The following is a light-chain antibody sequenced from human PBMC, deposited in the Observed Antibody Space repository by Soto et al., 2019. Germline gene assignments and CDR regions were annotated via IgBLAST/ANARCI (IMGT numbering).Light chain of an antibody. V-gene: IGLV1-40*01. CDR2: GNS. J-gene: IGLJ3*02. Sequence: QAVVTQQPSVSGAPGQRVTISCTGSSSNIGAGYDVHWYQQLPGTAPKLLIYGNSNRPSGVPDRFFGSKSGTSASLAITGLQAEDEADYYCQSYDSSLSGWVFGGGTKLTVL. CDR1: SSNIGAGYD. CDR3: QSYDSSLSGWV.